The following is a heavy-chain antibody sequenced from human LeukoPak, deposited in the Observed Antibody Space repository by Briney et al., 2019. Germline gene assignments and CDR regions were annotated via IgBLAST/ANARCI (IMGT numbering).Heavy chain of an antibody. J-gene: IGHJ5*02. CDR2: IYPGDSNT. CDR1: GYSFTSYW. D-gene: IGHD2-2*02. V-gene: IGHV5-51*01. Sequence: GESLKISCKGSGYSFTSYWIGWVRQMPGKGLEWMGIIYPGDSNTRYSPSFQGQVTISADKSISTAYLQWGHLKPSDTAMSYCARHVIPPAIGFSHCFDHWGQGTLVTVSS. CDR3: ARHVIPPAIGFSHCFDH.